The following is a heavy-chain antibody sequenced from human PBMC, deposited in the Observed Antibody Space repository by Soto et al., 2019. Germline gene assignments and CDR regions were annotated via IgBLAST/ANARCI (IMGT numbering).Heavy chain of an antibody. CDR1: GYTFTDYY. CDR2: INPHSGGT. Sequence: ASVKVSCKASGYTFTDYYLNWVRQAPGQGLEWMGWINPHSGGTNYAQKFQGRVTMTRDTSINTAYMDLSSLRSDDTAVYFCARAHYYDSWNNYFEYWGQGALVTVSS. V-gene: IGHV1-2*02. J-gene: IGHJ4*02. CDR3: ARAHYYDSWNNYFEY. D-gene: IGHD3-22*01.